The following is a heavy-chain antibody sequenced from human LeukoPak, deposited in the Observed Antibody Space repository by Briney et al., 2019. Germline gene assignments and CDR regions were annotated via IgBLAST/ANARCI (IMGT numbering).Heavy chain of an antibody. Sequence: PSETLSLTCTVSGGSISSGGYYWSWIRQHPGKGLEWIGYIYYSGSTYYNPSLKSRVTISVDTSKNQFSLKLSSVTAADTAVYYCARVIYEPRAVLFDYWGQGTLVTVSS. CDR1: GGSISSGGYY. CDR2: IYYSGST. V-gene: IGHV4-31*03. D-gene: IGHD5/OR15-5a*01. J-gene: IGHJ4*02. CDR3: ARVIYEPRAVLFDY.